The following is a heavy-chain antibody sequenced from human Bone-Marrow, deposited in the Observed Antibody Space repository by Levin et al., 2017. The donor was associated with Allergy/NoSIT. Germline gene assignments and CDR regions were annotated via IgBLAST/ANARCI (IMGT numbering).Heavy chain of an antibody. V-gene: IGHV4-30-2*06. CDR3: ARGVSTYGGNPHFDY. CDR2: IYHSGGT. D-gene: IGHD4-23*01. CDR1: GASITSAGYS. Sequence: NPSETLSLTCDVSGASITSAGYSWNWIRQSPGKGLEWIGYIYHSGGTYDNPSLQSRVRISADRSKNQFSLKLTSVTAADTAVYYCARGVSTYGGNPHFDYWGPGTLVTVSS. J-gene: IGHJ4*02.